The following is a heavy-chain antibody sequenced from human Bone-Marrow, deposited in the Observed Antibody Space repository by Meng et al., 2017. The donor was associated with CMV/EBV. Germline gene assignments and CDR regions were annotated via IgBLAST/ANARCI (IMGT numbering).Heavy chain of an antibody. CDR1: GFTFSSYW. CDR3: ARDGPQYSPTSGWFHP. Sequence: GESLKISCAASGFTFSSYWMSWVRQAPGKGLEWVANIKQDGSEKYYVDSVEGRFIISRDNAKNSLHLQMNNLRAEDTGVYYCARDGPQYSPTSGWFHPWGQGTLVTVSS. CDR2: IKQDGSEK. V-gene: IGHV3-7*01. D-gene: IGHD2/OR15-2a*01. J-gene: IGHJ5*02.